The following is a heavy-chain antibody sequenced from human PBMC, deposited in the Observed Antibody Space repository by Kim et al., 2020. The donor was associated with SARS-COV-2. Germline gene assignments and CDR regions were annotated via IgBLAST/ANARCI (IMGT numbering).Heavy chain of an antibody. Sequence: GGSLRLSCAASGFIFSSDAMSWVRQAPGKGLEWVSFSRGSGGATFYADSVKGRFTVSRDGSKNTLYLQMNSLRAEDTAIYYCAKGLRGTSNYDYCGQGTL. CDR2: SRGSGGAT. CDR3: AKGLRGTSNYDY. D-gene: IGHD1-7*01. V-gene: IGHV3-23*01. J-gene: IGHJ4*02. CDR1: GFIFSSDA.